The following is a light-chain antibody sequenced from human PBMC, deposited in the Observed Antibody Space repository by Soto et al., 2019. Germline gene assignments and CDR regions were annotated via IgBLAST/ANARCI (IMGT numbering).Light chain of an antibody. Sequence: QSALTQPRSVSGSPGQSVTISCTGTSSDVGGYNYVSWYQQHPGKAPKLMIYDVSKRPSGVPDRCSGSKSGNTASLTISGVLAEDEADYYCRSYAGSYTYVVFGGGTKLTVL. J-gene: IGLJ2*01. CDR1: SSDVGGYNY. CDR2: DVS. V-gene: IGLV2-11*01. CDR3: RSYAGSYTYVV.